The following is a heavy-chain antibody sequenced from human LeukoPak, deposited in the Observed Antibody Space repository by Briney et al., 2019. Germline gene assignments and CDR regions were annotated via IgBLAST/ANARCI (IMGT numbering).Heavy chain of an antibody. CDR2: IYYSGST. J-gene: IGHJ4*02. V-gene: IGHV4-59*01. CDR3: ARGYYDILTGYYPYYFDY. CDR1: GGSISSYY. Sequence: SETLSLTCTVSGGSISSYYWSWIRQPPGKGLEWIGYIYYSGSTNYNPSPKSRVTISVDTSKNQFSLKLSSVTAADTAVYYCARGYYDILTGYYPYYFDYWGQGTLVTVSS. D-gene: IGHD3-9*01.